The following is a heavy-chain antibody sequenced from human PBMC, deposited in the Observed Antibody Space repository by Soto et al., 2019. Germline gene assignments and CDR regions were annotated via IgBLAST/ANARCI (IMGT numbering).Heavy chain of an antibody. V-gene: IGHV1-69*01. Sequence: QAQLVQSGAEVKKPGSSVKVSCKASGGTFSRYAINWVRQAPGQGLEWMGGIIPVFGKANYAQKFQGRVTITADESTSTGYMELRSLTSEDTATYYCARDGTLYDSSGYYYVYWGQGTLVTVSS. CDR3: ARDGTLYDSSGYYYVY. CDR1: GGTFSRYA. J-gene: IGHJ4*02. D-gene: IGHD3-22*01. CDR2: IIPVFGKA.